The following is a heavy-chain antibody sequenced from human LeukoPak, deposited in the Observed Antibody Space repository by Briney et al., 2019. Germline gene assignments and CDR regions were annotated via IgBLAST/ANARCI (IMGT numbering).Heavy chain of an antibody. V-gene: IGHV3-23*01. Sequence: GGSLRLSCAASGFTFSSYAMSWVRQAPGKGLEWVSAISGSGGSTYYADSVKGRFTISRDNSKNTLYLQMNSLRAEDAAVYYCAKADILTGYPSFDYWGQGTLVTVSS. CDR3: AKADILTGYPSFDY. J-gene: IGHJ4*02. D-gene: IGHD3-9*01. CDR1: GFTFSSYA. CDR2: ISGSGGST.